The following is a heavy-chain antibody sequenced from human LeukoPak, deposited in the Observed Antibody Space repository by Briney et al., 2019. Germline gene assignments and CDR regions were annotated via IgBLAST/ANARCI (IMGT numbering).Heavy chain of an antibody. V-gene: IGHV3-30*02. CDR2: IRYDGSNK. Sequence: TGGSLRLSCAASGFTFSSYGMHWVRQAPGKGLEWVAFIRYDGSNKYYADSVKGRFTISRDNSKNTPYLQMNSLRAEDTAVYSCAKALSASSSYTPLYYYYYMDVWGKGTTVTVSS. D-gene: IGHD6-13*01. CDR3: AKALSASSSYTPLYYYYYMDV. J-gene: IGHJ6*03. CDR1: GFTFSSYG.